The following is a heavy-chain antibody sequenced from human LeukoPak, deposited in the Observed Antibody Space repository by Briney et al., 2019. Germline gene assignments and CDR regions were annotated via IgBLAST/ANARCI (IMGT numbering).Heavy chain of an antibody. CDR3: ARDSSSFPNYFDF. CDR1: GFTFSRYS. V-gene: IGHV3-21*04. D-gene: IGHD3-3*02. Sequence: PGGSLRLSCAASGFTFSRYSMNWVRQAPGKGLEWVASISSTSTFIYSADSVKGRFTISRDTAKNSLFLQMNSLRAEDTAMYYCARDSSSFPNYFDFWGQGTLVTVSS. CDR2: ISSTSTFI. J-gene: IGHJ4*02.